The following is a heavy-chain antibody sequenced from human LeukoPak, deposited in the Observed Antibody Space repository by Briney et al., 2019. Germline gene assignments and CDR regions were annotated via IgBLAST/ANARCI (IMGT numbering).Heavy chain of an antibody. CDR1: GFTFSSYA. J-gene: IGHJ4*02. CDR3: ARVAWFAVGYFDY. Sequence: PGGSLRLSCAASGFTFSSYAMSWVRQAPGKGLEWVSAISGSGGSTYYADSVKGRFTISRDNAKNSLCLQMNSLRAEDTAVYYCARVAWFAVGYFDYWGQGTLVTVSS. V-gene: IGHV3-23*01. CDR2: ISGSGGST. D-gene: IGHD3-10*01.